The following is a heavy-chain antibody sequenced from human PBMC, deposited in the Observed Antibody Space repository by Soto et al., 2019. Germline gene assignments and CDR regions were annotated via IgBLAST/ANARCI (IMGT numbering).Heavy chain of an antibody. J-gene: IGHJ4*02. Sequence: QVQLVESGGGLVKPGGSLRLSCAASGFSFSDYYMSWIRQAPGKGLEWISYISSGSTYTKYADSVKGRFTISRDNAKNSLYLQMNSLTVEDTAVYYCASKREVSSYYNWGQGTLVTVSS. CDR2: ISSGSTYT. V-gene: IGHV3-11*06. D-gene: IGHD1-26*01. CDR1: GFSFSDYY. CDR3: ASKREVSSYYN.